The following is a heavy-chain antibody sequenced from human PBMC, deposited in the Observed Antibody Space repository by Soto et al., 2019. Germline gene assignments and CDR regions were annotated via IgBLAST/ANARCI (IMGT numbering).Heavy chain of an antibody. D-gene: IGHD5-12*01. CDR1: GFTFSSYG. V-gene: IGHV3-30*03. Sequence: GSLRLSCAASGFTFSSYGMHWVRQAPGKGLEWVAVISYDGSNKYYADSVKGRFTISGDNSKNTLYLQMNSLRAEDTAVYYCALPGRDGYNGFDYWGQGTLVTVSS. J-gene: IGHJ4*02. CDR2: ISYDGSNK. CDR3: ALPGRDGYNGFDY.